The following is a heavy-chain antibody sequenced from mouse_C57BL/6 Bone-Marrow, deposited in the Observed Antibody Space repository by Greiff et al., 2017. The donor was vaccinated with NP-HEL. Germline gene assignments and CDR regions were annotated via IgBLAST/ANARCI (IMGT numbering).Heavy chain of an antibody. CDR2: IDPNSGGT. J-gene: IGHJ4*01. Sequence: QVQLQQSGAELVKPGASVKLSCKASGYTFTSYWMHWVKQRPGRGLEWIGRIDPNSGGTKYNEKFKSKATLTVDTPSSTAYMQLSSLTSEDSAVYYCARRWLLRGYYAMDYWGQGTSVTVSS. V-gene: IGHV1-72*01. D-gene: IGHD2-3*01. CDR1: GYTFTSYW. CDR3: ARRWLLRGYYAMDY.